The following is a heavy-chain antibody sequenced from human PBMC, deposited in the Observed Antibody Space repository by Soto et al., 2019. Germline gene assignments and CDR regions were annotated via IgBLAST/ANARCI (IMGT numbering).Heavy chain of an antibody. Sequence: QVQLVQSGAEVKRPGSSVKVSCKASGGAFNNYAIYWVRQAPGQGREWLGTIVPVFPSVYYAPRFQGRLTITADVTTDTVDMMPTSLKSEETAVYYCAREMPSTAAAYFYYGLNVLGQGTLVTVAS. V-gene: IGHV1-69*18. CDR1: GGAFNNYA. CDR2: IVPVFPSV. D-gene: IGHD6-13*01. CDR3: AREMPSTAAAYFYYGLNV. J-gene: IGHJ6*02.